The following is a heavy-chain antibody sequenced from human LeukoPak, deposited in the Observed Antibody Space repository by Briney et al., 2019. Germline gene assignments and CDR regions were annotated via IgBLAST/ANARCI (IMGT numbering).Heavy chain of an antibody. CDR1: GGSFSGYY. Sequence: SETLSLTCAVYGGSFSGYYWSWIRQPPGKGLEWIGEINHSGSTNYYPSLKSRVTISVDTSKNQFSLKLSSVTAADTAVYYCARGRGRQQLVPFDYWGQGTLVTVSS. D-gene: IGHD6-13*01. CDR3: ARGRGRQQLVPFDY. CDR2: INHSGST. J-gene: IGHJ4*02. V-gene: IGHV4-34*01.